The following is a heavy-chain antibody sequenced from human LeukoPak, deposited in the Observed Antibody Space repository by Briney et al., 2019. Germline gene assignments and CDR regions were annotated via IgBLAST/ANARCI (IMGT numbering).Heavy chain of an antibody. CDR3: ARDPREPIAVAGNYYYGMDV. V-gene: IGHV1-69*05. D-gene: IGHD6-19*01. Sequence: GASVKVSCKASGGTFSSYAISWVRQAPGQGLEWMGGIIPIFGTANYAQKFQGRVTITTDESTSTAYMELSSLRSEDTAVYYCARDPREPIAVAGNYYYGMDVWGQGTTVTVSS. CDR1: GGTFSSYA. CDR2: IIPIFGTA. J-gene: IGHJ6*02.